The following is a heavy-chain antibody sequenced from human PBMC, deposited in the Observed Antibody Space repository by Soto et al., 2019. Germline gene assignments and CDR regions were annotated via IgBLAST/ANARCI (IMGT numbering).Heavy chain of an antibody. CDR2: IIPIFGTA. Sequence: ASVKVSCKASGGTFSSYAISWVRQAPGQGLEWIGGIIPIFGTANYAQKFQGRVTITADESTSTAYMELSSLRSEDTAVYYCARADSSGYYLQNFDYWGQGTLVTVSA. CDR1: GGTFSSYA. J-gene: IGHJ4*02. D-gene: IGHD3-22*01. CDR3: ARADSSGYYLQNFDY. V-gene: IGHV1-69*13.